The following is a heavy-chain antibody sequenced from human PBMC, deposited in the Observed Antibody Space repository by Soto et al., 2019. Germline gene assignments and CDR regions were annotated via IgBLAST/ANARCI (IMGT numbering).Heavy chain of an antibody. D-gene: IGHD2-21*02. CDR3: ARVAAYCGGDCHPPNFDY. CDR1: GGTFSSYT. CDR2: IIPILGIA. J-gene: IGHJ4*02. V-gene: IGHV1-69*02. Sequence: QVQLVQSGAEVKKPGSSVKVSCKASGGTFSSYTISWVRQAPGQGLEWMGRIIPILGIANYAQKFQGRVTITADKSTRTAYMELSSLRSEDTAVYYCARVAAYCGGDCHPPNFDYWGQGTLVTVSS.